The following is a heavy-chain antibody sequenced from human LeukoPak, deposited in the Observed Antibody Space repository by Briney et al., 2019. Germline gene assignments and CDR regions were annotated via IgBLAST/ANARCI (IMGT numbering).Heavy chain of an antibody. CDR1: GFTFSSYW. J-gene: IGHJ4*02. V-gene: IGHV3-74*01. CDR2: INTDGSGT. Sequence: GGSLRFSCVVSGFTFSSYWMYWVRQAPGEGLVWVSRINTDGSGTRYADSVKGRFTISRDNAKNTLYLQMNSLRAEDTAVYYCARDQGPYYWGQGTLVTVSS. CDR3: ARDQGPYY.